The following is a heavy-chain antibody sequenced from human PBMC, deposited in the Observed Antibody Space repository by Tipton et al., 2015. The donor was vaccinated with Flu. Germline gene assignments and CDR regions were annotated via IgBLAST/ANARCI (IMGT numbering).Heavy chain of an antibody. CDR2: IYTSGST. J-gene: IGHJ4*02. CDR3: ARYFSHYYDSIGNDY. Sequence: LRLSCTVSGCSISSYYWSWIRQPAGKGLEWMGRIYTSGSTNYNPSLKSRVTMSVDTYKNKFSLKLSSVTAADTAVYYCARYFSHYYDSIGNDYWGQGTLVPVSS. V-gene: IGHV4-4*07. CDR1: GCSISSYY. D-gene: IGHD3-22*01.